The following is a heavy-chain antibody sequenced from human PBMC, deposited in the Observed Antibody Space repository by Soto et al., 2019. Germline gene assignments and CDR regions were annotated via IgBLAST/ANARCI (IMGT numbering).Heavy chain of an antibody. V-gene: IGHV3-7*03. CDR2: MKQDGIEK. D-gene: IGHD3-10*01. CDR1: GFTFSSYW. J-gene: IGHJ6*02. CDR3: ARNPPMTRGNGMDV. Sequence: LRLSCAASGFTFSSYWMSWVRQAPGKGLEWVANMKQDGIEKYYVDSVKGRFTISRDNAKNSLYLQMNSLRAEDTAVYYCARNPPMTRGNGMDVWGQGTTVTVSS.